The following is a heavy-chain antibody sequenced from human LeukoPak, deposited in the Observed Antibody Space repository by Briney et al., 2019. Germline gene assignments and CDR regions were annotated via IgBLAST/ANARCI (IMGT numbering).Heavy chain of an antibody. J-gene: IGHJ4*02. D-gene: IGHD3-10*01. Sequence: GRSLRLSCAASGFTFDDYAMHWVRQAPGKGLEWVSGISWNSGSIGYADSVKGRFTISRDNAKNSLYLQMNSLRAEDTALYYCAKDMNEVRGYFDYWGQGTLVTVFS. CDR2: ISWNSGSI. V-gene: IGHV3-9*01. CDR3: AKDMNEVRGYFDY. CDR1: GFTFDDYA.